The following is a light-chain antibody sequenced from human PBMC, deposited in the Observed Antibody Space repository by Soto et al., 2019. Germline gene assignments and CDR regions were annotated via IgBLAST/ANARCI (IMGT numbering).Light chain of an antibody. CDR3: QQYNNGST. V-gene: IGKV3-15*01. CDR2: GAS. J-gene: IGKJ1*01. Sequence: EIVMTRSPATLSVSPGERATLSCRASQSVSSNLAWYQQKPGQAPRLLIYGASTRATGIPARFSGSGSGTEFTLTISSLQSEDFAVYYCQQYNNGSTFGQGTKVEIK. CDR1: QSVSSN.